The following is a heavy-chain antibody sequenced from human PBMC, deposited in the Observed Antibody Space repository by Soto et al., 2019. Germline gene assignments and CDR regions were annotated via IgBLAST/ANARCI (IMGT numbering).Heavy chain of an antibody. Sequence: PGESLKISCKGSGYSFTSYWISWVRQMPGKGLEWMGRIDPIDSYTNYSPSFQGHVTISADKSISTAYLQWSSLKASDTAMYYCARGWVGYSYGYAWYYGMDVWGQGTTVTVSS. CDR3: ARGWVGYSYGYAWYYGMDV. D-gene: IGHD5-18*01. J-gene: IGHJ6*02. CDR1: GYSFTSYW. V-gene: IGHV5-10-1*01. CDR2: IDPIDSYT.